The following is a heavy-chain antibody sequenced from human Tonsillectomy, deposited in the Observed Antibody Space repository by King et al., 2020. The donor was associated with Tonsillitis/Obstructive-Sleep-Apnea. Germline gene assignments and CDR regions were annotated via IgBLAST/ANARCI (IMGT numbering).Heavy chain of an antibody. CDR3: SRGIDFMPSGDACDI. D-gene: IGHD3-3*01. CDR2: IYRDWRT. CDR1: GFTITSSY. V-gene: IGHV3-66*01. Sequence: VQLVESGGGLVQPGGSLRLSWVVSGFTITSSYMTWVRQAPGKGLEWVSIIYRDWRTSHADSVKGALIISRDNFKKPVSLQMHSLRGWDTVVYYCSRGIDFMPSGDACDIGGRGTGVTVPS. J-gene: IGHJ3*02.